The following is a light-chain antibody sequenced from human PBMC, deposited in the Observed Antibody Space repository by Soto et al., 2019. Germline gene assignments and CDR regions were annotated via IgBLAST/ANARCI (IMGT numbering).Light chain of an antibody. CDR3: ENWDSSGVV. V-gene: IGLV4-60*03. Sequence: QAVVTQSSSASASLGSPVKLTCTLSSGHSEDINAWHQQQPGQAPRYLLKLERSGTYNKGGGVPDCFSGSSSGADRYLTVSNLQSEDEAYYYCENWDSSGVVFGGGTQLTVL. J-gene: IGLJ2*01. CDR2: LERSGTY. CDR1: SGHSEDI.